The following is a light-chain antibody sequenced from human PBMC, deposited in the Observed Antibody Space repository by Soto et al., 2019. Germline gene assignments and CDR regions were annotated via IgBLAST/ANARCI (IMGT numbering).Light chain of an antibody. CDR2: YDN. Sequence: SYELTQPPSVSVAPGKTASITCGGNNIGSKSVHWYPQKPGQAPRLVISYDNDRPSGIPERFSGSDSGNTATLTISRVEVGDEADYYCQVWDSSSDHVVFGGGTKLTVL. V-gene: IGLV3-21*04. J-gene: IGLJ3*02. CDR1: NIGSKS. CDR3: QVWDSSSDHVV.